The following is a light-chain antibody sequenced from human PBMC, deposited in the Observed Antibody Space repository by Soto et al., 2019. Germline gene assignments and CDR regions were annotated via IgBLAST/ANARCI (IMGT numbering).Light chain of an antibody. CDR3: QQRSNWPS. CDR1: QTVSSN. V-gene: IGKV3-11*01. CDR2: DAS. Sequence: EIVLTQSPATLSLSPGERATLSCRASQTVSSNLAWYKQKPGQAPRLLIYDASNRATGIPARFSGSGSGTDFPLTISSLEPEDFAVYSCQQRSNWPSFCGGTKVEIK. J-gene: IGKJ4*01.